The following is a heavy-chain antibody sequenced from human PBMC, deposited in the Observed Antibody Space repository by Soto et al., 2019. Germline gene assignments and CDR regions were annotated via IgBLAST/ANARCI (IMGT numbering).Heavy chain of an antibody. V-gene: IGHV1-46*01. Sequence: QVQLVQSGAEVKKPGASVKVSCKASGYTFTSYYMHWVRQAPGQGLEWMGIINPSGGSTSYAQKFKCRVTMTRDTSTSTVYMELSSLRSEDTAVYYCARAQGYYYGMDVWGQGTTVTVSS. CDR2: INPSGGST. CDR1: GYTFTSYY. CDR3: ARAQGYYYGMDV. J-gene: IGHJ6*02.